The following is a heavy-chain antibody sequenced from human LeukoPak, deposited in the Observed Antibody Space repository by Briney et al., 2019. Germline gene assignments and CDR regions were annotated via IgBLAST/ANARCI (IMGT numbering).Heavy chain of an antibody. CDR1: GFTFSSYR. CDR2: INSDGSST. Sequence: HPGGSLRLSCAASGFTFSSYRMYWVRQAPGKGLVWVSRINSDGSSTTYADSVKGRFTISRDNAKNTLYLQMSSLRDEDTAVYFCARGQAGTSWFDPWGQGTLVTVSS. J-gene: IGHJ5*02. D-gene: IGHD1-14*01. CDR3: ARGQAGTSWFDP. V-gene: IGHV3-74*01.